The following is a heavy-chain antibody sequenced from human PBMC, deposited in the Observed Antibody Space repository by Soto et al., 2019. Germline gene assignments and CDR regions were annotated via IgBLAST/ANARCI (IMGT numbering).Heavy chain of an antibody. CDR3: ARGVTAMVYYYYGMDV. CDR2: IIPIFGTA. J-gene: IGHJ6*02. Sequence: ASVKVSCKASGGTFSSYAISWVRQAPGQGLEWMGGIIPIFGTANYAQKFQGRVTITADESTSTAYMELSSLRSEDTAVYYCARGVTAMVYYYYGMDVWGQGTTVTVSS. CDR1: GGTFSSYA. D-gene: IGHD5-18*01. V-gene: IGHV1-69*13.